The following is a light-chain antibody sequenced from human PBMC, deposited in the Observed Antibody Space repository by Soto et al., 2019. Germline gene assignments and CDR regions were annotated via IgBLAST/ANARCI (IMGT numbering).Light chain of an antibody. CDR1: QSVSGTH. J-gene: IGKJ1*01. V-gene: IGKV3-20*01. CDR3: QDYGSSRT. Sequence: EVVLTQSPGTLSLSPGERATLSCRATQSVSGTHLAWYQQKPGQAPRLLIYGASSRATGIPDRFSGSGSGTDFTLTITRLEPDDFAVYYCQDYGSSRTFGQGTKVDIK. CDR2: GAS.